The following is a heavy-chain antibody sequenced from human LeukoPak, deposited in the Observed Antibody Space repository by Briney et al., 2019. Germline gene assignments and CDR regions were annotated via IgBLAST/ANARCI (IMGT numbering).Heavy chain of an antibody. V-gene: IGHV3-7*04. Sequence: GGSLRLSCAASGFTFSSYDMSWVRQAPGKGLEWVANINQDGSEKYYVDSVKGRFTISRDNAGTSVSPQMNSLRAEDTAVYYCAKDAFWGQGTLVTVSS. CDR3: AKDAF. CDR2: INQDGSEK. CDR1: GFTFSSYD. J-gene: IGHJ4*02.